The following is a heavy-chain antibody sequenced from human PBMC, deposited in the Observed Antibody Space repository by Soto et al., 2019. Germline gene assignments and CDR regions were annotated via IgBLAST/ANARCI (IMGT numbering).Heavy chain of an antibody. V-gene: IGHV3-23*01. CDR1: GFSFSNYA. J-gene: IGHJ4*02. CDR3: AKGSATSRPYCFDY. Sequence: GGSLRLSCAASGFSFSNYAMSWVRQAPGKGLEWVSAIIGAGDDTFHADSVKGRLTISRDNSKNTLFLQMNSLRADDTALYYCAKGSATSRPYCFDYWGQGTLVTVSS. CDR2: IIGAGDDT.